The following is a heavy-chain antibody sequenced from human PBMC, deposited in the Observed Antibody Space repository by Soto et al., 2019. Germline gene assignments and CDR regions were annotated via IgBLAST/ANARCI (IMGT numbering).Heavy chain of an antibody. CDR1: GGSISSSSYY. CDR2: IYYSGST. D-gene: IGHD3-10*01. J-gene: IGHJ6*02. CDR3: ARRLLWFGELSADYGMDV. Sequence: SETLSLTCTVSGGSISSSSYYWGWIRQPPGKGLEWIGSIYYSGSTYYNPSLKSRVTISVDTSKNQFSLKLSSVTAAGTAVYYCARRLLWFGELSADYGMDVWGQGTTVTVSS. V-gene: IGHV4-39*01.